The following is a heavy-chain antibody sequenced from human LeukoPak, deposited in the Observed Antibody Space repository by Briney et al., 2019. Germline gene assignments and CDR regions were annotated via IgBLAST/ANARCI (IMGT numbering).Heavy chain of an antibody. D-gene: IGHD2-2*01. J-gene: IGHJ4*02. CDR3: ARGTRNAFDY. CDR2: TRNKANGYTT. CDR1: GFTFSDHY. Sequence: GGSLRLSCAVSGFTFSDHYMDWVRQAPGKGLEWVGRTRNKANGYTTICAASVKGRFAVSRDESKNSLYLQMNSLRTEDTAVYYCARGTRNAFDYWGQGILVTVSS. V-gene: IGHV3-72*01.